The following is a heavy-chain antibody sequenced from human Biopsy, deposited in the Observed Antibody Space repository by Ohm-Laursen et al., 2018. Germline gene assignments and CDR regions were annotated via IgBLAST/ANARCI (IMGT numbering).Heavy chain of an antibody. CDR3: ATKLTGYFHH. D-gene: IGHD3-9*01. CDR1: GYMFYSYG. J-gene: IGHJ1*01. CDR2: NIPILGTG. V-gene: IGHV1-69*06. Sequence: SVKVSCKASGYMFYSYGVSWVRLAPGQGLEWLGGNIPILGTGNYAQKFQDRVTVAADTSTSTATMELRSLRSDDTAVYYCATKLTGYFHHWGQGTLVIVSS.